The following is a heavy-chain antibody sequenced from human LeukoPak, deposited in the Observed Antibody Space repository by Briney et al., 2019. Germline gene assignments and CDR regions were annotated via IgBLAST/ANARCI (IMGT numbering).Heavy chain of an antibody. J-gene: IGHJ5*02. CDR2: ISSSNTYI. CDR1: GFTFSSYT. D-gene: IGHD2-15*01. Sequence: PGGSLRLSCAASGFTFSSYTMNWVRQAPGKGLEWVSSISSSNTYIYYADSVKGRFTISRDNSKNTLYLQMNSLRAEDTAVYYCASSQALVGGSWFDPWGQGTLVTVSS. CDR3: ASSQALVGGSWFDP. V-gene: IGHV3-21*01.